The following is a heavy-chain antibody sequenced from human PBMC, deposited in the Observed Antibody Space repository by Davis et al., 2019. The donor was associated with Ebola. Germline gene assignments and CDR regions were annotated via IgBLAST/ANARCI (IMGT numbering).Heavy chain of an antibody. CDR1: GFTFSSYS. J-gene: IGHJ4*02. V-gene: IGHV3-48*01. CDR2: ISSSSSTI. CDR3: VRYRYLGVYYFDY. Sequence: GGSLRLSCAASGFTFSSYSMNWVRQAPGKGLEWVSYISSSSSTIYYADSVKGRFTISRDNAKNTLYLQMNSLRAEDTAVYYCVRYRYLGVYYFDYWGQGTLVTVSS. D-gene: IGHD3-16*02.